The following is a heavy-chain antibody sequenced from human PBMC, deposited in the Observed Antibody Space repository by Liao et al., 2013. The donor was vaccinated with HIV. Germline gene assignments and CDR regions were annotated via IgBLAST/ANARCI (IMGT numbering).Heavy chain of an antibody. CDR3: ARVSMGVRHPPSRHLDS. Sequence: QVQLQQWGAGLLKPSETLSLTCAVYGGSFSGYYWTWVRQPPGKGRGMELGKVNNSGRSTYTPSLKWRVTISADGSKNQFSLRLRSVTAADTAVYYCARVSMGVRHPPSRHLDSWGRGNASHRLL. CDR2: VNNSGRS. V-gene: IGHV4-34*01. D-gene: IGHD3-10*01. J-gene: IGHJ4*02. CDR1: GGSFSGYY.